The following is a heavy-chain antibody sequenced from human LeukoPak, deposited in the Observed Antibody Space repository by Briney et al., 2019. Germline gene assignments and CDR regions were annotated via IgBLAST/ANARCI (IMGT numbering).Heavy chain of an antibody. D-gene: IGHD3-3*01. CDR3: AKSPGLFWCVRVNYYFDY. CDR2: ISGSGGST. J-gene: IGHJ4*02. V-gene: IGHV3-23*01. Sequence: PGGSLRLSCAASGFTFSSYAMSWVRQAPGKGLEWVSAISGSGGSTYYADSVKGRFTISRDNSKNTLYLQMNSLRAEDTAVYYCAKSPGLFWCVRVNYYFDYGGQGTLVTVSS. CDR1: GFTFSSYA.